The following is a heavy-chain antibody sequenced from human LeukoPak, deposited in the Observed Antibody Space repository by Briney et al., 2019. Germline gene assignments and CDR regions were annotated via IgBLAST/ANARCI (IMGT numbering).Heavy chain of an antibody. J-gene: IGHJ4*02. CDR3: AKVAHYYYGSESYYFFEH. Sequence: GGSLRLSCTASGFTFTTYWMSGVRHPPGKGLEWVANIKQDGTEKYYVDSVKGRFTISRDNAKNSLYLQMNSLRVEDTATYYCAKVAHYYYGSESYYFFEHWGQGTPVTASS. CDR1: GFTFTTYW. V-gene: IGHV3-7*01. D-gene: IGHD3-10*01. CDR2: IKQDGTEK.